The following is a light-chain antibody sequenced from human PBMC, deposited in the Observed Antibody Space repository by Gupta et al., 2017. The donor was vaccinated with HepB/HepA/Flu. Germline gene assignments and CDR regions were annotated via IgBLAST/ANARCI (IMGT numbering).Light chain of an antibody. V-gene: IGKV2-28*01. CDR3: PHRRQPSYT. CDR2: LGS. CDR1: QSLLHSTGYNF. Sequence: VVTQSSLSLPATPGEPASISCRSSQSLLHSTGYNFLDWYLQKPGQSPQLLSYLGSHRASGVPDWVSGSGSGTDCTLAISRVEDEYMGFEYRPHRRQPSYTFGQGTKLEIK. J-gene: IGKJ2*01.